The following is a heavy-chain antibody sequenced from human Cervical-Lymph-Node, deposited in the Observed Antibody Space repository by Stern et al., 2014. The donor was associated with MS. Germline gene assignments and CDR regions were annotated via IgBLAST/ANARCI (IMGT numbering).Heavy chain of an antibody. V-gene: IGHV3-21*01. Sequence: EVHLGESGGGLVKPGGSLRLSCAASGFTFSNYGMNWVRQAPGKGLEWVSSISSTSDYIFYAGSLKGRFTISRDNAKNSLFLQINSLRAEDTAVYYCARSGLQGYTYGYDXFDPWGQGTLVTVSS. J-gene: IGHJ5*02. CDR1: GFTFSNYG. D-gene: IGHD5-18*01. CDR3: ARSGLQGYTYGYDXFDP. CDR2: ISSTSDYI.